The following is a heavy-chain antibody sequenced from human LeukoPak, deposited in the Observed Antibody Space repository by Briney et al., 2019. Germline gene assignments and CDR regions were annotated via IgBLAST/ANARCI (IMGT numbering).Heavy chain of an antibody. CDR1: GFTFSSYA. CDR2: ISYDGSNK. Sequence: PGGSLRLSCAASGFTFSSYAMHWVRQAPGKGLEWVAVISYDGSNKYYADSVKGRFTISRDNSKNTLYLQMDSLRAEDTAVYYCASRPPYDSSGPVNSAWGQGTLVTVSS. V-gene: IGHV3-30-3*01. D-gene: IGHD3-22*01. CDR3: ASRPPYDSSGPVNSA. J-gene: IGHJ5*02.